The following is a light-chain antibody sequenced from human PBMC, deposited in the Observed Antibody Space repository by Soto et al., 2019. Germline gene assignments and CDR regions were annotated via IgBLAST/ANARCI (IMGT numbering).Light chain of an antibody. CDR2: GNS. CDR3: QSYDSSLSGYV. Sequence: QSVLTQPPSASGSPGQSVTISCTGTSSDVGGYNYVSWYQQHPGKAPKLLIYGNSNRPSGVPDRFSGSKSGTSVSLAITGLQAEDEADYYCQSYDSSLSGYVFGTGTKVTVL. J-gene: IGLJ1*01. V-gene: IGLV2-8*01. CDR1: SSDVGGYNY.